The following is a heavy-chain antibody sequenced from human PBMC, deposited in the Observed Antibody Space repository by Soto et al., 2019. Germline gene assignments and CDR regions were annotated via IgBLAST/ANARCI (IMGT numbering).Heavy chain of an antibody. V-gene: IGHV3-48*02. CDR3: VRDSAYAFDI. Sequence: GGSLRLSCAASGFTFSRYDMDWVRQAPGKGLEWLSNIRNSGTSMSYADPVEGRFTISRDNARNSLYLEMNSLRDEDTALYYCVRDSAYAFDIWGRGTMVTVSS. D-gene: IGHD2-21*01. CDR1: GFTFSRYD. J-gene: IGHJ3*02. CDR2: IRNSGTSM.